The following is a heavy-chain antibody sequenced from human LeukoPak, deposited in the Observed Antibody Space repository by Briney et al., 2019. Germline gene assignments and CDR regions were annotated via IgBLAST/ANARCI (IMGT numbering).Heavy chain of an antibody. CDR3: ARALYNIGWLGFDY. V-gene: IGHV4-59*01. CDR2: IYYSGST. Sequence: NPSETLSLTCTVSGGSISGDYWSWIRQPPGKGLEWMGYIYYSGSTNYNPSLKSRVTISVDTSKNQFSLKLSSVTAADTAVYYCARALYNIGWLGFDYWGQGTLVTVSS. CDR1: GGSISGDY. J-gene: IGHJ4*02. D-gene: IGHD6-19*01.